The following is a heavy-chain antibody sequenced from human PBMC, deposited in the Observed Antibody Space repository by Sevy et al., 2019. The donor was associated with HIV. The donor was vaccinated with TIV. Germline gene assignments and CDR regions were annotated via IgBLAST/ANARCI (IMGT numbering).Heavy chain of an antibody. Sequence: SETLSLTCTVSGGSISSYYWSWIRQPAGKGLEWIGRIYTSGSTNYNPSLKSRVTMSVDTSKNQFSVKLSSVTAADTAVYYCARDRREAGTVNWFDPWGQGTLVTVSS. CDR1: GGSISSYY. CDR2: IYTSGST. CDR3: ARDRREAGTVNWFDP. J-gene: IGHJ5*02. V-gene: IGHV4-4*07. D-gene: IGHD6-19*01.